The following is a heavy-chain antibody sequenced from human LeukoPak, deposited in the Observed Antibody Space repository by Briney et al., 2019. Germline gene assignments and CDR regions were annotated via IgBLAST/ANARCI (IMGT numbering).Heavy chain of an antibody. J-gene: IGHJ6*03. Sequence: GGSLRLSCAASGFTFSTYAMSWVRQAPGKGLEWVSAVSVSGGSTFYADSVKGRFTISRDNSKNTLYLQMNSLRAEDTAVYYCAKDAAAGFYYYYYYMDVWGKGTTVTVSS. V-gene: IGHV3-23*01. CDR3: AKDAAAGFYYYYYYMDV. CDR1: GFTFSTYA. CDR2: VSVSGGST. D-gene: IGHD6-13*01.